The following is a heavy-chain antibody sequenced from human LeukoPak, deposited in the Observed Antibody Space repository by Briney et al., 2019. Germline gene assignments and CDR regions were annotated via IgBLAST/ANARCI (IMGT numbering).Heavy chain of an antibody. CDR3: ARDQEVVTANHDY. CDR2: ISYDGSNK. J-gene: IGHJ4*02. V-gene: IGHV3-30-3*01. Sequence: GGSLRLSCAASGFTFSSYAMHWVRQAPGKGLEWVAVISYDGSNKYYADSVKGRFTISRDNSKNTLYLQMNSLRAEDTAVYYCARDQEVVTANHDYWGQGTLVTVSS. D-gene: IGHD2-21*02. CDR1: GFTFSSYA.